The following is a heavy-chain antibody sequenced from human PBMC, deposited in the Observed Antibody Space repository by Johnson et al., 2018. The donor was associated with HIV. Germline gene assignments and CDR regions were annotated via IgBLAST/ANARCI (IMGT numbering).Heavy chain of an antibody. Sequence: QVQLVESGGCVVQPGRSLRLSCAASGFTFSSYGMHWVRQAPGKGLEWVAVIWYDGSNKYYADSVKGRFTVSRDNYKNTLYLQMNSLRGEDTAVYYCAKVHSSSSNGFDIWGQGTMVTISS. CDR2: IWYDGSNK. D-gene: IGHD6-6*01. V-gene: IGHV3-33*06. J-gene: IGHJ3*02. CDR3: AKVHSSSSNGFDI. CDR1: GFTFSSYG.